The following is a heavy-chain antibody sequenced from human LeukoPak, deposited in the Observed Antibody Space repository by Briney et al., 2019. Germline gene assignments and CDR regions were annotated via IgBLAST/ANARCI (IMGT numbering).Heavy chain of an antibody. D-gene: IGHD2-15*01. CDR1: GFTFSSYA. J-gene: IGHJ4*02. V-gene: IGHV3-23*01. Sequence: GGSLRLSCAASGFTFSSYAMSWVRQAPGKGLEWVSAISGSGGSTYYADSVKGRLTISRDNSKNTLYLQMNSLRAEDTAVYYCAVVVAATGNDYWGQGTLVTVSS. CDR2: ISGSGGST. CDR3: AVVVAATGNDY.